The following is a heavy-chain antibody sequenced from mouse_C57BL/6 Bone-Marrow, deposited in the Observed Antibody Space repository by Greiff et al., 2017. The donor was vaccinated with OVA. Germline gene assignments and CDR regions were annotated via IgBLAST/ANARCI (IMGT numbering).Heavy chain of an antibody. CDR2: ISSGSSTI. V-gene: IGHV5-17*01. CDR1: GFTFSDYG. CDR3: ASPWYFDV. Sequence: EVQGVESGGGLVKPGGSLKLSCAASGFTFSDYGMHWVRQAPEKGLEWVAYISSGSSTIDYATTVKSRFTITRDNAKNTLFLKMTSLRSEDTAMYYCASPWYFDVWGRGTTVTVSS. J-gene: IGHJ1*03.